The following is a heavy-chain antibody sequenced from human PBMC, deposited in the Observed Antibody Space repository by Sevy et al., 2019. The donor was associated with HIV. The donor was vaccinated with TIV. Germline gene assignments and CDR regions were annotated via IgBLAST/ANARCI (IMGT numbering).Heavy chain of an antibody. D-gene: IGHD3-3*01. CDR2: INPNSGGT. Sequence: ASVKVSCKASGYTFTGYYMHWVRQVPGQGLEWMGRINPNSGGTNYAQKFQGRVTMTRDTSISTAYMELSRLRSDDTAVYYCARDLNDYDFWSGYSSYYGMDVWGQGTTVTVSS. CDR1: GYTFTGYY. J-gene: IGHJ6*02. CDR3: ARDLNDYDFWSGYSSYYGMDV. V-gene: IGHV1-2*06.